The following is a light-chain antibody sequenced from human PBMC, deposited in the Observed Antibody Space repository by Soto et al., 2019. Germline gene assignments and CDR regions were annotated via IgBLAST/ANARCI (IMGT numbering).Light chain of an antibody. J-gene: IGKJ1*01. CDR3: QQYINWPLT. V-gene: IGKV3-15*01. CDR1: QSINSN. CDR2: GEA. Sequence: ILMTQSPATLSVSPGERATLSCRASQSINSNLAWYQQKPGQAPRLLIYGEATRAAGVPARFSGSGSGTEFTLTISSLQSEDFAVYYCQQYINWPLTFGQGTKVEIK.